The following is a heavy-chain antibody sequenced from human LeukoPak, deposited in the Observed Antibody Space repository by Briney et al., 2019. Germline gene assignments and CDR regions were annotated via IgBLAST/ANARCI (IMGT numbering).Heavy chain of an antibody. CDR2: IYYSGST. J-gene: IGHJ2*01. CDR1: GFTFSSYA. Sequence: LRLSCAASGFTFSSYAMSWVRQAPGKGLEWIGYIYYSGSTYYNPSLKSRVTISVDTSKNQFSLKLSSVTAADTAVYYCARSGEYYDFWSGYSPYWYFDLWGRGTLVTVSS. CDR3: ARSGEYYDFWSGYSPYWYFDL. V-gene: IGHV4-30-4*08. D-gene: IGHD3-3*01.